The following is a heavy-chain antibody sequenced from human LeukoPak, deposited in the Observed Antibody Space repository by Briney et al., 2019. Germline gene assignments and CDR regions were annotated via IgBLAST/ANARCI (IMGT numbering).Heavy chain of an antibody. CDR1: GYTFTSYY. V-gene: IGHV1-46*01. Sequence: GASVKVSCKASGYTFTSYYMHWVRQAPGQGLERMGIINPSGGSTSYAQKFQGRVTMTRDTSTSTVYMELSSLRSEDTAVYYCAREGSSWYRDYYYYGMDVWGQGTTVTVSS. CDR2: INPSGGST. CDR3: AREGSSWYRDYYYYGMDV. D-gene: IGHD6-13*01. J-gene: IGHJ6*02.